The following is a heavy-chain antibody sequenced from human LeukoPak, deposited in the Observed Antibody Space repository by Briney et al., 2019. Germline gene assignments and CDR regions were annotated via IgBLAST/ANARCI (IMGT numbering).Heavy chain of an antibody. CDR2: VAGSGGSA. D-gene: IGHD6-19*01. Sequence: PGESLRLSCAASGFTFSSYGMSWVRQAPGKGLEWVSGVAGSGGSAYYADSVKGRFTISRDNSKNTLYLQMNSLRAEDTAVYYCAKDRSSDWYRFGYWGQGTLVTVSS. V-gene: IGHV3-23*01. J-gene: IGHJ4*02. CDR3: AKDRSSDWYRFGY. CDR1: GFTFSSYG.